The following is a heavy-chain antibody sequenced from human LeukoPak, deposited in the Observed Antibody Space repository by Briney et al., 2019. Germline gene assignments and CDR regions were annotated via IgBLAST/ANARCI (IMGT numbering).Heavy chain of an antibody. V-gene: IGHV1-69*04. D-gene: IGHD3-22*01. J-gene: IGHJ6*02. Sequence: ASVRVSSAASGGTSTSYAIGWVRPAPGQGLEWMGRIIPIFDVPNYAQKFQGRVTITADKSTSTAYMELYSLKSQDTAVYYCASTLYNYDSSGYYFGMDAWGHASTVTVSS. CDR3: ASTLYNYDSSGYYFGMDA. CDR1: GGTSTSYA. CDR2: IIPIFDVP.